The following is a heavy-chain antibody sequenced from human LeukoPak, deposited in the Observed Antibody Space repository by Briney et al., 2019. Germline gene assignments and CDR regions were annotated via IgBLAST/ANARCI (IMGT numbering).Heavy chain of an antibody. CDR3: ATTTIRYDLDY. Sequence: PGGSLRLSCAASGFTFSSYSMNWVRQAPGKGLEWVANIKQDGSEKYYVDSVKGRFTISRDNAKNSLYLQMNSLRAEDTAVYYCATTTIRYDLDYWGQGTLVTVSS. J-gene: IGHJ4*02. CDR2: IKQDGSEK. D-gene: IGHD3-3*01. V-gene: IGHV3-7*01. CDR1: GFTFSSYS.